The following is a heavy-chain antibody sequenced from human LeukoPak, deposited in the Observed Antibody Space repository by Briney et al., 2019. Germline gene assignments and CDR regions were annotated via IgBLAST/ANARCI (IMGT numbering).Heavy chain of an antibody. CDR1: GFTVSSNY. CDR2: IYSGGST. J-gene: IGHJ4*02. Sequence: GGSLRLSCAASGFTVSSNYMSWVRQAPGKGLEWVSVIYSGGSTYYADSVKGRFTISRDNSKNTLYLQMNSLRAEGTAIYYCAKDATRVARGSIEYLGQGTLVTVSS. D-gene: IGHD4-23*01. CDR3: AKDATRVARGSIEY. V-gene: IGHV3-53*01.